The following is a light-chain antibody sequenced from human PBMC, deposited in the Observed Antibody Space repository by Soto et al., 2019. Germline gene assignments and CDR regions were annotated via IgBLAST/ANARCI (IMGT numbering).Light chain of an antibody. CDR2: WAS. V-gene: IGKV4-1*01. CDR1: QSVLYTSNNKNY. J-gene: IGKJ1*01. Sequence: DIVMTQSPGSLAVSLGERAVITCKSSQSVLYTSNNKNYLAWYQQKPGQSPKLLIYWASTRESGVPDRFSGSGSGTDFTLSISGLQAEDVAVYYCQQYYVSPPTFGQGTKVEIK. CDR3: QQYYVSPPT.